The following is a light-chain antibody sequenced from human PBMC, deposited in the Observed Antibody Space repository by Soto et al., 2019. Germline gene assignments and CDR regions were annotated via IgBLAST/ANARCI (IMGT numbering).Light chain of an antibody. CDR1: LGDVGGYYY. Sequence: QSALTQPPSASECPGQSVTISCSGTLGDVGGYYYVSWYQHHPGRAPKLLIYDVDKRPPGVPSRFSGSKSGNTASLTVSGLQADDEADYYCLSYGGNNNYVFGTGTKLTVL. CDR3: LSYGGNNNYV. V-gene: IGLV2-8*01. CDR2: DVD. J-gene: IGLJ1*01.